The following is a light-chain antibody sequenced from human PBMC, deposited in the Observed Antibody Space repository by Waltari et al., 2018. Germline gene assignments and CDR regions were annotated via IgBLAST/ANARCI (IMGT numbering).Light chain of an antibody. V-gene: IGKV1-16*02. CDR2: AAS. CDR3: QQYDGLPPTYT. J-gene: IGKJ2*01. Sequence: DIQMTQSPSSLSAFVGDRVIITCRSSQAISNYVAWFQQKPGKAPKSLISAASSLQSGVPSKFSGSGSGTDFALTISSLQPEDSAVYYCQQYDGLPPTYTFGQGSNLEIK. CDR1: QAISNY.